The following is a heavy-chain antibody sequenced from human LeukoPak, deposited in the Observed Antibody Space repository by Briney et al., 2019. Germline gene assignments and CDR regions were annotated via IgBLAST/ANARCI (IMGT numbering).Heavy chain of an antibody. J-gene: IGHJ5*02. CDR2: IYPGDSDT. CDR1: GYSFTSYW. Sequence: GESLKISCKGSGYSFTSYWIGWVRQMPGKGLEWMGIIYPGDSDTRYSPSFQGQVTISADKSISTAYLQWSSLKASDTAIYYCARHNCGGDCYYNWFDPWGQGTLVTVSS. V-gene: IGHV5-51*01. CDR3: ARHNCGGDCYYNWFDP. D-gene: IGHD2-21*02.